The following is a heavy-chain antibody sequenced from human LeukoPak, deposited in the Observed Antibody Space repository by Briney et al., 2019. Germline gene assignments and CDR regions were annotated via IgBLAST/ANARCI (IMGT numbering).Heavy chain of an antibody. D-gene: IGHD3-22*01. V-gene: IGHV3-7*03. Sequence: GGSLRLSCVASGFTFSSYWMSWVRQAPGKGLEWVANIKQDGSEKYYVDSVKGRFTISRDNAKNSLYLQMNSLRAEDTAVYYCAKRAVGYYDSSGYYFNYYYYYMDVWGKGTTVTVSS. CDR1: GFTFSSYW. J-gene: IGHJ6*03. CDR3: AKRAVGYYDSSGYYFNYYYYYMDV. CDR2: IKQDGSEK.